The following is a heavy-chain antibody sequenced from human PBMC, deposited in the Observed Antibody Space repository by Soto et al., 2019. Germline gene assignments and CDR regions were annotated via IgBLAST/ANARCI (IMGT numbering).Heavy chain of an antibody. V-gene: IGHV3-43*01. CDR1: GFTFDDYT. J-gene: IGHJ4*02. Sequence: GGSLRLSCAASGFTFDDYTMHWVRQAPGKGLEWVSLISWDGGSTYYADSVKGRFTISRDNSKNSLYLQMNSLRTEDTALYYCAKSEQLPGVGYYFDYWGQGTLVTVSS. D-gene: IGHD6-6*01. CDR2: ISWDGGST. CDR3: AKSEQLPGVGYYFDY.